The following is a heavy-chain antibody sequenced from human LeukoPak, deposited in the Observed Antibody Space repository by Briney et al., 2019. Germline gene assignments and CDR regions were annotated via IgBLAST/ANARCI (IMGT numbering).Heavy chain of an antibody. D-gene: IGHD3-10*01. V-gene: IGHV3-23*01. Sequence: GGSLRLSCAASGFTFSSYGMSWVRQAPGKGLEWVSAISGSGGSTCYADSVKGRFTISRDNSKNTLYLQMNSLRAEDTAVYYCAKDQSYGSGSYYNPDYWGQGTLVTVSS. CDR3: AKDQSYGSGSYYNPDY. J-gene: IGHJ4*02. CDR2: ISGSGGST. CDR1: GFTFSSYG.